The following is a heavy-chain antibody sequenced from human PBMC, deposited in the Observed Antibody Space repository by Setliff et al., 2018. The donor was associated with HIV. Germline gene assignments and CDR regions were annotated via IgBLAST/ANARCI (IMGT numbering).Heavy chain of an antibody. V-gene: IGHV4-39*01. CDR1: GGSISSSSYY. Sequence: SETLSLTCTVSGGSISSSSYYWGWIRQPPGKGLEWIGSIYYSGSTYYNPSLKSRVTISVDTSKNQFSLKLSSVTAADTAVYCCATVLMVYAIGGRYFQHWGQGTLVTVSS. J-gene: IGHJ1*01. CDR2: IYYSGST. D-gene: IGHD2-8*01. CDR3: ATVLMVYAIGGRYFQH.